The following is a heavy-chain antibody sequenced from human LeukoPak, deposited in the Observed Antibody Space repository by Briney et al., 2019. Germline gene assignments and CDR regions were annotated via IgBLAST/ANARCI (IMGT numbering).Heavy chain of an antibody. CDR2: IRNDGSNK. Sequence: GGSLRLSCAASGFTFSSYGMHWVRQAPGKGLEWAAFIRNDGSNKYYADSVKGRFTISRDNSKNTMYLQMNSLRAEDTAVYYCAKDLAPFREIVVPAAIPGYWGQGTLVTVSS. J-gene: IGHJ4*02. D-gene: IGHD2-2*01. CDR3: AKDLAPFREIVVPAAIPGY. V-gene: IGHV3-30*02. CDR1: GFTFSSYG.